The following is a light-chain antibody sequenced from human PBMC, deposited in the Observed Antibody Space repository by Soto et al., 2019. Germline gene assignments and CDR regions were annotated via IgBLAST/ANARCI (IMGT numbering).Light chain of an antibody. Sequence: DIQMTQSPSSLSASVGDRVTITCRASQSITSYLNWYQQKPGKAPNLLIYAASILQSGVPSRFSGSGSGTDFTLTISRLQPEDFASYYCQQSYNTPWTFGQGTMVEIK. CDR3: QQSYNTPWT. J-gene: IGKJ1*01. CDR2: AAS. CDR1: QSITSY. V-gene: IGKV1-39*01.